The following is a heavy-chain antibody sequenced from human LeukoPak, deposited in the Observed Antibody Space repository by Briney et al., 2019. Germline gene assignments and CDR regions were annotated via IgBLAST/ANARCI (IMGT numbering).Heavy chain of an antibody. V-gene: IGHV4-59*01. D-gene: IGHD2-15*01. CDR2: IYYTGTT. CDR3: ARDGWAFNF. CDR1: GGSFSGYY. Sequence: SETLSLTCAVYGGSFSGYYWSWIRQPPGKGLEWIGFIYYTGTTNYNPSLRSRVTISVDTSKDQFSLRLSSVTAADTAVYYCARDGWAFNFWGQGTMVSVSS. J-gene: IGHJ3*01.